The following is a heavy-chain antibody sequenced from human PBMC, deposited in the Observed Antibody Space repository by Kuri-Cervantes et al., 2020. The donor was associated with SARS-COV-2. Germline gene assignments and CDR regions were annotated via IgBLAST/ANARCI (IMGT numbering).Heavy chain of an antibody. CDR2: ISSSSSYI. V-gene: IGHV3-21*01. CDR3: ARDIPKITLILIAIFKESYAMDV. CDR1: GFTFSSYA. Sequence: GESLKISCAASGFTFSSYAMSWVRQAPGKELEWVSSISSSSSYIYYADSVKGRFTISRDNSKNTLYLQMNSLRPEDTAVYYCARDIPKITLILIAIFKESYAMDVWGQGTTVTVSS. D-gene: IGHD3-22*01. J-gene: IGHJ6*02.